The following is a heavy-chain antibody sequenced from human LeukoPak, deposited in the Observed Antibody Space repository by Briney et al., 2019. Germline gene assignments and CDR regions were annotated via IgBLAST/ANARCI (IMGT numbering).Heavy chain of an antibody. CDR3: AREVLGGGRWLQFGYYYYYYGMDV. D-gene: IGHD5-24*01. J-gene: IGHJ6*02. Sequence: GGSLRLSCAASGFTFSSYAMHWVRQAPGKGLEWVAVISYDGSNKYYADSVKGRFTISRDNSKNTLYLQMNSLRAEDTAVYYCAREVLGGGRWLQFGYYYYYYGMDVWGQGTTVTVSS. CDR1: GFTFSSYA. V-gene: IGHV3-30*04. CDR2: ISYDGSNK.